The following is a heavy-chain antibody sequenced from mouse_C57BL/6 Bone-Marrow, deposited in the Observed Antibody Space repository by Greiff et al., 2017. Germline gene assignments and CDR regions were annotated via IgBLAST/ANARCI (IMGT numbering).Heavy chain of an antibody. CDR3: ARAQTAQAGYYAMDY. D-gene: IGHD3-2*02. Sequence: EVKVVESGGGLVKPGGSLKLSCAASGFTFSSYAMSWVRQTPEKRLEWVATISDGGSYTYYPDNVKGRFTISRDNAKNNLYLQMSHLKSEDTAMYYCARAQTAQAGYYAMDYWGQGTSVTVSS. V-gene: IGHV5-4*03. CDR2: ISDGGSYT. CDR1: GFTFSSYA. J-gene: IGHJ4*01.